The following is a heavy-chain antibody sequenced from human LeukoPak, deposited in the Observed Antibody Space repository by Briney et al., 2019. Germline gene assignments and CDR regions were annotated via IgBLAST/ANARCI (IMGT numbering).Heavy chain of an antibody. D-gene: IGHD1-14*01. Sequence: ASVKVSCKASGYTFTSYPMHWVRQAPGQRLEWMGWINAGNGNTKYSQKFQGRVTITRDMSTSTAYMELSSLRSEDTAVYYCAADPEAPDYGMDVWGQGTTVTVSS. CDR1: GYTFTSYP. J-gene: IGHJ6*02. CDR3: AADPEAPDYGMDV. V-gene: IGHV1-3*01. CDR2: INAGNGNT.